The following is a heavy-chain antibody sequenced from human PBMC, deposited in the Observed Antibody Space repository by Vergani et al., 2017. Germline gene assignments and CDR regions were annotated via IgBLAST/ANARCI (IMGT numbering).Heavy chain of an antibody. CDR3: AGATPSYYDSIITFPGAFDI. CDR1: GGSISSGGYY. J-gene: IGHJ3*02. V-gene: IGHV4-31*03. CDR2: IYYSGST. D-gene: IGHD3-22*01. Sequence: QVQLQESGPGLVKPSQTLSLTCTVSGGSISSGGYYWSWIRQHPGKGLEWIVYIYYSGSTYYNPSLKIRVTISVDTAKNQFSLKLSSVTAADTAVYYCAGATPSYYDSIITFPGAFDIWGQGTMVTVSS.